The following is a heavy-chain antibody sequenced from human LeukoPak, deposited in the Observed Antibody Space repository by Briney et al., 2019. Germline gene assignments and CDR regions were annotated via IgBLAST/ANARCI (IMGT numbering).Heavy chain of an antibody. D-gene: IGHD4-17*01. V-gene: IGHV1-69*05. CDR2: IVPIFGTA. CDR3: ARERLNDYGDYSYFDY. CDR1: GGTFSSYA. Sequence: SVKVSCKASGGTFSSYAISWVRQAPGQGLEWMGGIVPIFGTANYAQKFQGRVTITTDESTSTAYMELSSLRSEDTAVYYCARERLNDYGDYSYFDYWGQGTLVTVSS. J-gene: IGHJ4*02.